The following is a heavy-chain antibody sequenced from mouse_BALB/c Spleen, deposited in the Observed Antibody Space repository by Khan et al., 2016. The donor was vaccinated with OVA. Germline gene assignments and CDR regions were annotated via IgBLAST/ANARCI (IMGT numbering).Heavy chain of an antibody. D-gene: IGHD2-10*01. J-gene: IGHJ4*01. CDR1: GFSLTTYG. Sequence: QVQLKESGPGLAAPSQSLSITCTISGFSLTTYGVHWVRQSPGKGLEWLVVIWSDGTTNYNSALKSRLTITKDNSQSQVFLKMNSLQTDDTAIYFCARQPYYHYNIMDYWGQGTSVTVSS. CDR3: ARQPYYHYNIMDY. V-gene: IGHV2-6-1*01. CDR2: IWSDGTT.